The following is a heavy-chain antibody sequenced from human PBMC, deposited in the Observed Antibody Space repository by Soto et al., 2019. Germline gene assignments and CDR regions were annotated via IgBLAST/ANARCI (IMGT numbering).Heavy chain of an antibody. Sequence: SETLSLTCAVSGGSFSGYYWTWIRQPPGTRLEWIREINHSGSTNYNPSLKSRVTISVDTSKNQFSLKLTSVTAADTAVYHCARDKITGLFDYWGQGTLVTVSS. CDR2: INHSGST. CDR1: GGSFSGYY. CDR3: ARDKITGLFDY. V-gene: IGHV4-34*01. J-gene: IGHJ4*02. D-gene: IGHD2-8*02.